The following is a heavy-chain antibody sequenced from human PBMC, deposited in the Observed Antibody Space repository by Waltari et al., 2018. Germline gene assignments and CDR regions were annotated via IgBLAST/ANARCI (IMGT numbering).Heavy chain of an antibody. CDR1: GGSISSYY. CDR2: IYYSGST. J-gene: IGHJ4*02. V-gene: IGHV4-59*01. D-gene: IGHD6-13*01. CDR3: ARTPYIAAAVYYFDY. Sequence: QVQLQESGPGLVKPSETLSLTCTVSGGSISSYYWSWIRPPPGKGLEWIGYIYYSGSTNYNPSLKSRVTISVDTSKNQFSLKLSSVTAADTAVYYCARTPYIAAAVYYFDYWGQGTLVTVSS.